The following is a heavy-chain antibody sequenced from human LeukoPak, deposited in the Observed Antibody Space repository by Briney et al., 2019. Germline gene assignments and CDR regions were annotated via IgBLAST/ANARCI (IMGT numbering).Heavy chain of an antibody. V-gene: IGHV5-51*01. J-gene: IGHJ4*02. D-gene: IGHD5-12*01. CDR2: IYPYDSDT. Sequence: GESLKISCKASGYSFTSYWIGWVRQMPGQGLEWMGIIYPYDSDTGYTPSFQCQVTFSAAKSMSTAYVQWSNLKASDTALHYCARHIGYSAWNPDYWGQGTLVTVSS. CDR1: GYSFTSYW. CDR3: ARHIGYSAWNPDY.